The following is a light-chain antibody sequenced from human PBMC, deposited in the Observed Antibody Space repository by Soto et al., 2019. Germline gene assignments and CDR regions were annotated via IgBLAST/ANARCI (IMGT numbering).Light chain of an antibody. CDR3: QQRSNWRST. V-gene: IGKV3-11*01. CDR2: DAS. CDR1: QTVIPY. J-gene: IGKJ5*01. Sequence: ENVSTQSPATLSLSSVERAILAVRGSQTVIPYVDWFQKNTGQAPRLLLYDASNRAPGIPARFSGSGSGTDFTLTISSLEPEDFAVYYCQQRSNWRSTFGQGTRLEIK.